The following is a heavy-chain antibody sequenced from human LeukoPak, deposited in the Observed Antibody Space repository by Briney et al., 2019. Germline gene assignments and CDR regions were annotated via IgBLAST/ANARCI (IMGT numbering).Heavy chain of an antibody. J-gene: IGHJ6*03. V-gene: IGHV4-59*01. CDR3: ARGGYYDILTGYYRHYYYYMDV. CDR2: IHYTGAT. CDR1: GGSISTYY. Sequence: SETLSLTCTVSGGSISTYYWSWIRQPPERGLEWIGYIHYTGATSYNPSLESRVTMSVDTSKNQLSLRLNSVSAADTAVYYCARGGYYDILTGYYRHYYYYMDVWGKGTTVTISS. D-gene: IGHD3-9*01.